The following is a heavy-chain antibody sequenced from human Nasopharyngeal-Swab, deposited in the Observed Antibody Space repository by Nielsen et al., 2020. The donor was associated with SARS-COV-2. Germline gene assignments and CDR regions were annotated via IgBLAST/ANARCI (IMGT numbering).Heavy chain of an antibody. CDR2: IRYDGSNK. J-gene: IGHJ3*02. CDR1: GFTFSSYG. Sequence: GSLRLSCAASGFTFSSYGMHWVRQAAGKGLEWVAFIRYDGSNKYYADSVKGRFTISRDNSKNTLYLQMNSLRAEDTAVYYCARGGVTIFGVVILDGFDIWGQGTMVTVSS. CDR3: ARGGVTIFGVVILDGFDI. D-gene: IGHD3-3*01. V-gene: IGHV3-30*02.